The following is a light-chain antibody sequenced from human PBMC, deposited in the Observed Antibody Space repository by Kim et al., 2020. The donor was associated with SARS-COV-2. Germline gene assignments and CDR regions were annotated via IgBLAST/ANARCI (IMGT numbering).Light chain of an antibody. CDR1: QSVSSY. CDR3: QQRSNWPPLT. V-gene: IGKV3-11*01. J-gene: IGKJ4*01. CDR2: GAS. Sequence: EIVLTQSPATLSLSPGERATLSCRASQSVSSYLAWYQQKPGQAPRLLIYGASNRATGIPARFSGSGSGTDFTLTISSLEPEDFAVYYCQQRSNWPPLTFGGGTKLEIK.